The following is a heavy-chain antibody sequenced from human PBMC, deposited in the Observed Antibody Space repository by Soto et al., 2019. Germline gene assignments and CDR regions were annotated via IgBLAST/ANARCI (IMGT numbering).Heavy chain of an antibody. J-gene: IGHJ5*02. CDR2: INPNSGGT. Sequence: ASVKVSCKASGYTFTGYCMHCVRQAPGQGLEWMGWINPNSGGTNYAQKFQGWVTMTRDTSISTAYMELSRLRSDDTAVYYCARWPCLQGNWFYPWGQGTLVPVSS. CDR3: ARWPCLQGNWFYP. CDR1: GYTFTGYC. V-gene: IGHV1-2*04.